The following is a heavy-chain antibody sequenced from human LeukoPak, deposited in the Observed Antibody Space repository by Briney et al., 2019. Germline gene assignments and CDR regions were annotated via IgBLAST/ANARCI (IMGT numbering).Heavy chain of an antibody. D-gene: IGHD3-10*02. V-gene: IGHV3-48*03. Sequence: GGSLRLSCAASGFTFSSYEMHWVRQAPGKGLDWGSYISGSGITICYADSVKGRFTISRDNAKTALYLQMNSLRGEDTAVYYCAELGITMIGGVWGKGTTVTISS. CDR1: GFTFSSYE. CDR3: AELGITMIGGV. J-gene: IGHJ6*04. CDR2: ISGSGITI.